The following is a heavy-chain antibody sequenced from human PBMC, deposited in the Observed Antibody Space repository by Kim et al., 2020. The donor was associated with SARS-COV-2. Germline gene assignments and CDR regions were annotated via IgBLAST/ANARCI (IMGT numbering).Heavy chain of an antibody. V-gene: IGHV1-8*01. Sequence: YAQEFQGRVTMTRNTSISTAYMGLSSLRSEDTAVYYCARVATIFGVVLGYWGQGTLVTVSS. D-gene: IGHD3-3*01. J-gene: IGHJ4*02. CDR3: ARVATIFGVVLGY.